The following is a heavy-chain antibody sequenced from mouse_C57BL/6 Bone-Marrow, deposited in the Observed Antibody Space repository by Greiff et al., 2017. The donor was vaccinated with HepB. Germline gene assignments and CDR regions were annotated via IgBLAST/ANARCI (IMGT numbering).Heavy chain of an antibody. D-gene: IGHD2-4*01. CDR1: GYTFTSYW. V-gene: IGHV1-69*01. Sequence: QVQLQQPGAELVMPGASVKLSCKASGYTFTSYWMHWVKQRPGQGLEWIGEIDPSDSHTNYNQKFKGKSTLTVDKSSSTAYMQISSLTSEDSAVYYCARDYDYNNYAMDWWGQETSVTVSS. CDR2: IDPSDSHT. CDR3: ARDYDYNNYAMDW. J-gene: IGHJ4*01.